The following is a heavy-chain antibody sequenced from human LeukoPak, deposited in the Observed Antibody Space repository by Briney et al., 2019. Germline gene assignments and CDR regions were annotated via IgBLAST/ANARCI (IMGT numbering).Heavy chain of an antibody. Sequence: SVKVSCKTSGGSFSRYGLTWVRQAPGQGLEWMGGIIPMFGTADYAQRFQGRVTITADESTSTAYMEMSSLTSDDTAVYYCARSVGYSRDYQPGFFDYWGQGTLVSVSS. D-gene: IGHD1-14*01. CDR2: IIPMFGTA. V-gene: IGHV1-69*01. J-gene: IGHJ4*02. CDR1: GGSFSRYG. CDR3: ARSVGYSRDYQPGFFDY.